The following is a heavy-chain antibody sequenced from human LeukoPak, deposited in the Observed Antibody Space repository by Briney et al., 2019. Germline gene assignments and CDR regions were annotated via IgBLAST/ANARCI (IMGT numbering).Heavy chain of an antibody. Sequence: SETLSLTCTVSGGSISSYYWSWIRQPPGKGLEWIGYIYYSGSTNYNPSLKSRVTISVDTSKNQFSLKLSSVTAADTAVYYCARVDCSFTSCYLDYWGQGTLVTVSS. CDR2: IYYSGST. CDR1: GGSISSYY. J-gene: IGHJ4*02. CDR3: ARVDCSFTSCYLDY. D-gene: IGHD2-15*01. V-gene: IGHV4-59*08.